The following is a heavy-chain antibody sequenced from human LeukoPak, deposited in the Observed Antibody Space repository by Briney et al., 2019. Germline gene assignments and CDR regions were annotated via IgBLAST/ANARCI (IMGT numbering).Heavy chain of an antibody. CDR1: GGSISSSNW. V-gene: IGHV4-4*02. CDR3: ARQDIRAGAHIDY. D-gene: IGHD4/OR15-4a*01. Sequence: SGTLSLTCAVSGGSISSSNWWSWVRQPPGKGLEWIGEIYHSGSTNYNPSLKSRVTISVDTSKNQFSLKLSSVTAADTAVYYCARQDIRAGAHIDYWGQGTLVTVSP. CDR2: IYHSGST. J-gene: IGHJ4*02.